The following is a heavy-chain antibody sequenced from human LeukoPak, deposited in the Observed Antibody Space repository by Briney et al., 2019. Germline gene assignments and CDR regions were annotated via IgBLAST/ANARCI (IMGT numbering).Heavy chain of an antibody. CDR2: INSDGSST. CDR1: GFTFSSYW. CDR3: AKARSAIVVVVAAIMF. D-gene: IGHD2-15*01. V-gene: IGHV3-74*01. J-gene: IGHJ4*02. Sequence: GGSLRLSCAASGFTFSSYWMHWVRQAPGKGLVWVSRINSDGSSTSYADSVKGRFTISRDNAKNTLYLQMNSLRAEDTAVYYCAKARSAIVVVVAAIMFWGQGTLVTVSS.